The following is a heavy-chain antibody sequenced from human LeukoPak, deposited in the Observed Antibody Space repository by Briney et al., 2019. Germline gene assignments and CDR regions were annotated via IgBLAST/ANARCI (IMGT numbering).Heavy chain of an antibody. Sequence: GGSLRLSCTASRFTFSTYAMSWVRQAPGKGLEWVSSISGSGDTTYYTGSVKGRFTISRDNAKNTLNLQMNSLRVEDTAVYYCAGGDSGYAAYWGQGTLVTVSS. J-gene: IGHJ4*02. V-gene: IGHV3-23*01. D-gene: IGHD2-2*01. CDR2: ISGSGDTT. CDR3: AGGDSGYAAY. CDR1: RFTFSTYA.